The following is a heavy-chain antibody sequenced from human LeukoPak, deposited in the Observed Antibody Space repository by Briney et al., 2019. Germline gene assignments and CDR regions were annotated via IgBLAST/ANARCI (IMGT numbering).Heavy chain of an antibody. CDR3: AREKGDYYYYGMDV. CDR2: IYSGGST. J-gene: IGHJ6*02. D-gene: IGHD1-26*01. CDR1: GFTFSSNG. V-gene: IGHV3-66*01. Sequence: GRSLTLSCAASGFTFSSNGMHWVRQAPGKGLEWVSVIYSGGSTYYADSVKGRFTISRDSSKNTLYLQMNSLRAEDTAVYYCAREKGDYYYYGMDVWGQGTTVTVSS.